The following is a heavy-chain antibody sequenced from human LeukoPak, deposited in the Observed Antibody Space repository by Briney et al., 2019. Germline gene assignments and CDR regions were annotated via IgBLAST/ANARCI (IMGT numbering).Heavy chain of an antibody. CDR3: ARDSSGWYSLSADYMDV. Sequence: GGSLRLSCAASGFTFSSYWMSWVRQAPGKGLEWVANIKQDGSEKYYVDSVKGRFTISRDNAKNSLYLQMNSLRAEDTAVYYCARDSSGWYSLSADYMDVWGKGTTVTISS. V-gene: IGHV3-7*01. CDR1: GFTFSSYW. J-gene: IGHJ6*03. D-gene: IGHD6-19*01. CDR2: IKQDGSEK.